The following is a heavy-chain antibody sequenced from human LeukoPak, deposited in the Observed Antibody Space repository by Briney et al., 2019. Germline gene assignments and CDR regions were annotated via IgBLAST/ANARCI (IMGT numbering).Heavy chain of an antibody. CDR3: ARLIVGATHRRAFDI. V-gene: IGHV4-38-2*02. J-gene: IGHJ3*02. CDR2: IYHSGST. Sequence: PSETLSLTCTVSGYSISSGYYWGWIRQPPGKGLEWIGSIYHSGSTYYNPSLKSRVTISVDTSKNQFSLKLSSVTAADTAVYYCARLIVGATHRRAFDIWGQGTMVTVSS. CDR1: GYSISSGYY. D-gene: IGHD1-26*01.